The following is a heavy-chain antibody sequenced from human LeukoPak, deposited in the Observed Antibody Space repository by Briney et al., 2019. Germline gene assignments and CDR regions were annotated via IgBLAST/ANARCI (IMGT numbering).Heavy chain of an antibody. V-gene: IGHV4-59*01. CDR2: IYHRGST. Sequence: PSEALSLTCTVSGGSISSYHCSWIRQPPGKGLEWIGYIYHRGSTNYIPSLKRRVTIYVDTSKNQFFLKLGSVPAADAAVYYCARVGSGYTFDYWGQGTLVTVSS. CDR1: GGSISSYH. J-gene: IGHJ4*02. CDR3: ARVGSGYTFDY. D-gene: IGHD3-22*01.